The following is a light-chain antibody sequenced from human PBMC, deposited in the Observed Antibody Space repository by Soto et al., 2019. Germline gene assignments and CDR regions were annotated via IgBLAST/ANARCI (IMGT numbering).Light chain of an antibody. Sequence: EIVLTQSPGTLSLSPGERAILSYRASQSLSRTLAWYQQKSGQPPRLLIYDASTRATGFPARFSGSGSGTEFTLTISSLQSEDFAVYYCQQYNNWPLTFGGGTKVDIK. CDR1: QSLSRT. CDR2: DAS. CDR3: QQYNNWPLT. J-gene: IGKJ4*01. V-gene: IGKV3D-15*01.